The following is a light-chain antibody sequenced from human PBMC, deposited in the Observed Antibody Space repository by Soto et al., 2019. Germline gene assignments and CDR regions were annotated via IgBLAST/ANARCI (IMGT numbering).Light chain of an antibody. CDR3: HQYDKSPRT. CDR1: RSVSTGY. J-gene: IGKJ1*01. CDR2: ATS. Sequence: EIVLTQSPGTLSLSPGERATLSCRASRSVSTGYLTWYQQKPGQAPRLLIYATSNRATGIPDRFSGSGSGTDFTLTISRLEPEDFAVYFCHQYDKSPRTFGQGTKVEI. V-gene: IGKV3-20*01.